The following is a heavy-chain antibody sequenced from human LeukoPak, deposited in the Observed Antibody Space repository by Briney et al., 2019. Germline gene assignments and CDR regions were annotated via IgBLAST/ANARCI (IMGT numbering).Heavy chain of an antibody. V-gene: IGHV3-21*01. D-gene: IGHD2-15*01. CDR1: GFTFSSYS. J-gene: IGHJ6*02. Sequence: PGGSLRLSCAASGFTFSSYSMNWVRQAPGKGLEWVSSISGSSSYIYYADSVKGRFTISRDNAKNSLYLQMNSLRAEDTAVYYCARDKGSNYYNGMDVWGQGTTVTVSS. CDR3: ARDKGSNYYNGMDV. CDR2: ISGSSSYI.